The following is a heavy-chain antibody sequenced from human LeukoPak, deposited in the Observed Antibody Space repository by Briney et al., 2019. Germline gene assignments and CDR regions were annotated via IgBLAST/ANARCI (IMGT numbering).Heavy chain of an antibody. D-gene: IGHD5-24*01. CDR2: IYYSGST. V-gene: IGHV4-39*07. J-gene: IGHJ4*02. CDR3: ARCEGDGYNPLDY. CDR1: GGSISSGGYY. Sequence: SETLSLTCTVSGGSISSGGYYWGWIRQPPGKGLEWIGSIYYSGSTYYNPSLKSRVTVSVDTSKNQFSLKLSSVTAADTAVYYCARCEGDGYNPLDYWGQGTLVTVSS.